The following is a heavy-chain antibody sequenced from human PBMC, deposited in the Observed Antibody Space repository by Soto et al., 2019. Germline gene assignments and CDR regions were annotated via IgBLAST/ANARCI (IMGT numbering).Heavy chain of an antibody. CDR3: ARERATMTAGY. V-gene: IGHV4-30-4*08. CDR1: GGSISSGDDY. D-gene: IGHD5-12*01. CDR2: IHYSGSS. J-gene: IGHJ4*02. Sequence: SETLSLTCTVSGGSISSGDDYWSWIRQPPGKGLEWIGYIHYSGSSYYNPSLTSRVTISVDTSKNQFYLKLSSVTAADTAVYYCARERATMTAGYWGQGTLVTVSS.